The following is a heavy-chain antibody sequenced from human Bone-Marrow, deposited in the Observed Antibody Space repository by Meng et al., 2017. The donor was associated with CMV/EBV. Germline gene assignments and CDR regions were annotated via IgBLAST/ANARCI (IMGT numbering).Heavy chain of an antibody. Sequence: ASVKVSCKASGYTFTSYYMHWVRQALGQGLEWMGIINPSGGSTSYAQKFQGRVTMTRDTSISTAYMELSRLRSDDTAVYYCAREPPGDYYYYGMDVWGQGTTVTVSS. CDR2: INPSGGST. D-gene: IGHD3-10*01. V-gene: IGHV1-46*01. CDR3: AREPPGDYYYYGMDV. J-gene: IGHJ6*02. CDR1: GYTFTSYY.